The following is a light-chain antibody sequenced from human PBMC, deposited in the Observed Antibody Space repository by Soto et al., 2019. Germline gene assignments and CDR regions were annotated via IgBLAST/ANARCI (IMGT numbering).Light chain of an antibody. V-gene: IGKV1-27*01. CDR3: QQYGDSPVT. J-gene: IGKJ1*01. Sequence: DIQMTQSPATLSVSLGDRVTITCRPSQGISNSLAWYQQKPGKAPKLLIHGASTLQSGVPSRFSGSGSGTDFSLTISSLEPEDFAVYYCQQYGDSPVTFGQGTKVDI. CDR2: GAS. CDR1: QGISNS.